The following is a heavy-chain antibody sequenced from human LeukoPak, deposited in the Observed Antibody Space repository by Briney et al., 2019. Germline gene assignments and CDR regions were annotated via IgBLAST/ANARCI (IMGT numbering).Heavy chain of an antibody. V-gene: IGHV3-48*03. CDR2: ISSSGSTT. CDR3: ASGGTY. J-gene: IGHJ4*02. D-gene: IGHD3-16*01. Sequence: GGSLRLSCAASGFTFRSYEMNWVRQAPGKGLEWVAYISSSGSTTYYADSVKGRFTISRDNAKNSLYLQMNSLRAEDTAVYYCASGGTYWGQGTLVTVSS. CDR1: GFTFRSYE.